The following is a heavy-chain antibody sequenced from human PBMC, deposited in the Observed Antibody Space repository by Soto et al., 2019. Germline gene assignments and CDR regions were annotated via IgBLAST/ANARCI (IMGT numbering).Heavy chain of an antibody. J-gene: IGHJ4*02. CDR2: ISAYNGNT. CDR1: GYTFTSYG. D-gene: IGHD3-3*01. Sequence: EASVKVSCKASGYTFTSYGISWVRQAPGQGLEWMGWISAYNGNTNYAQKLQGRVTMTTDTSTSTAYMELRSLRSDDTAVYYCARLADFWSGYTAKYWGQGTLVTVSS. V-gene: IGHV1-18*04. CDR3: ARLADFWSGYTAKY.